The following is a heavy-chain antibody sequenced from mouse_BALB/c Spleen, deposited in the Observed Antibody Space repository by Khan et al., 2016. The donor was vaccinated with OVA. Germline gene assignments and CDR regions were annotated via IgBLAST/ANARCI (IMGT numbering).Heavy chain of an antibody. CDR3: ARSYDGAWFAY. D-gene: IGHD1-1*01. CDR1: GYTFSDYV. CDR2: IYPGSGST. Sequence: QVQLQQPGPELVKPGASVKMSCKAAGYTFSDYVISWVKLRTGQGLEWIGEIYPGSGSTYYNEKFKGKATLTADKSSNTAYMQLSSLTSEDSAVSFCARSYDGAWFAYWGQGTLVTVS. V-gene: IGHV1-77*01. J-gene: IGHJ3*01.